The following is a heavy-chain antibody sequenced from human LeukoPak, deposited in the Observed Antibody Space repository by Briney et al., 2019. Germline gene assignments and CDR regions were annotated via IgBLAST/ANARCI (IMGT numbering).Heavy chain of an antibody. V-gene: IGHV3-9*01. J-gene: IGHJ4*02. CDR3: ARDWSAIVGATKGVY. D-gene: IGHD1-26*01. CDR2: ISWNSGSI. CDR1: GFTFDDYA. Sequence: GGSLRLSCAASGFTFDDYAMHWVRQAPGKGLEWVSGISWNSGSIGYADSVKGRFTISRDNAKNSLYLQMNSLRAEDTAVYYCARDWSAIVGATKGVYWGQGTLVTVSS.